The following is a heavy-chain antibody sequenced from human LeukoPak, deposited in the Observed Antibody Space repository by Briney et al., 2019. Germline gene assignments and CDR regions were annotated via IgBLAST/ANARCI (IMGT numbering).Heavy chain of an antibody. CDR2: IFHSGST. D-gene: IGHD3-16*01. Sequence: PSETLSLTCTVSGGSITSGGYYWSWIRQPPGKGLEWIGYIFHSGSTYYNPSLKSRVTISIDRSKNQFSLKLSSVTAADTAVYYCARDDDPKVAGVWGKGTTVTVSS. V-gene: IGHV4-30-2*01. CDR1: GGSITSGGYY. J-gene: IGHJ6*04. CDR3: ARDDDPKVAGV.